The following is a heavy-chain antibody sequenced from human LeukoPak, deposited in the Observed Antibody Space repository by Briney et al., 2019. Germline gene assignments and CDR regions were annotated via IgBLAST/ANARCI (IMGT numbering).Heavy chain of an antibody. CDR3: ARDGNYYGSGELDY. CDR2: ISSDSRYI. D-gene: IGHD3-10*01. V-gene: IGHV3-21*01. Sequence: GGSLRLSCAPSGFTFSAYTMNWVRQAPGEGLDWVSSISSDSRYILYADSLKGRFTISRDNAKNSLYLQMNSLRAEDTAVYYCARDGNYYGSGELDYWGQGTLVTVSS. J-gene: IGHJ4*02. CDR1: GFTFSAYT.